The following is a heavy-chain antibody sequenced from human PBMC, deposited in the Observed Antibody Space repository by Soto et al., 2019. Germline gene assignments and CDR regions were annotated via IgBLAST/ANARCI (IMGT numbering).Heavy chain of an antibody. Sequence: PGGSLRLSCAASDSTIRRYAMSWVRQAPGKGLEWVSGITGNSARIYYADSVKGRFSISRDNSKNTLYLQMDTLRAEDTAVYYCAKNGDFDYDAFDAWGQGTVVTVS. CDR1: DSTIRRYA. CDR3: AKNGDFDYDAFDA. J-gene: IGHJ3*01. CDR2: ITGNSARI. V-gene: IGHV3-23*01. D-gene: IGHD3-16*01.